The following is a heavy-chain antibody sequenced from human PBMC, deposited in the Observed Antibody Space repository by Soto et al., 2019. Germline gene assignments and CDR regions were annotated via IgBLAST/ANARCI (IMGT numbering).Heavy chain of an antibody. CDR2: ISGSGGRS. D-gene: IGHD3-16*01. Sequence: EVQLLDSGGGLVQPGGSLRLSCAASGFTFSNYPMTWVRQGPGKGLKWASGISGSGGRSYYADSDKGRFTISRDNSKSPLYLQMNSLRAEDTAVYYCAKAYFVWSSEQTYYFGYWGQGTLVTVSS. CDR1: GFTFSNYP. V-gene: IGHV3-23*01. CDR3: AKAYFVWSSEQTYYFGY. J-gene: IGHJ4*02.